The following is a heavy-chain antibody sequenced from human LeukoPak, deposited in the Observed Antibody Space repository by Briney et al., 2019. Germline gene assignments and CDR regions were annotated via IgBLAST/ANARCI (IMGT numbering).Heavy chain of an antibody. Sequence: GGSLRLSCAASGFTFSSYAMSWVRQAPGEGLEWVSAISGSGGSTYYADSVKGRFTISRDNSKNTLYLQMNSLRAEDTAVYYCAKSHTKWLYDDGPQGWFDPWGQGTLVTVSS. J-gene: IGHJ5*02. CDR3: AKSHTKWLYDDGPQGWFDP. V-gene: IGHV3-23*01. D-gene: IGHD3-22*01. CDR1: GFTFSSYA. CDR2: ISGSGGST.